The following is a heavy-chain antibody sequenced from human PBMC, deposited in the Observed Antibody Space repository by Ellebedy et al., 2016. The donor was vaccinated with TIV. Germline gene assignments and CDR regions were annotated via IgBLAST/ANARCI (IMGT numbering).Heavy chain of an antibody. CDR2: ITRSSDYI. CDR3: ARAEMN. J-gene: IGHJ4*02. Sequence: PGGSLRLSCAASGFSFSSYVMHWVRQSPGKGLEWVSSITRSSDYIYYADSVKGRFTISKDNAKNSLYLQMNSLKPEDTAVYYCARAEMNWGQGTLVTVSS. D-gene: IGHD1-14*01. CDR1: GFSFSSYV. V-gene: IGHV3-21*01.